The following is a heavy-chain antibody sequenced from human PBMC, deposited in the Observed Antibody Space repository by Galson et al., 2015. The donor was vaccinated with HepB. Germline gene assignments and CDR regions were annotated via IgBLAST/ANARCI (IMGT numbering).Heavy chain of an antibody. CDR2: ISAYNGNT. V-gene: IGHV1-18*04. Sequence: SVKVSCKASGYTFTSYGISWVRQAPGRGLEWMGWISAYNGNTNYAQKLQGRVTMTTDTSTSTAYMELRSLRSDDTAVYYCARDIAPDSTYYYGMDVWGQGTTVTVSS. CDR1: GYTFTSYG. J-gene: IGHJ6*02. CDR3: ARDIAPDSTYYYGMDV. D-gene: IGHD6-13*01.